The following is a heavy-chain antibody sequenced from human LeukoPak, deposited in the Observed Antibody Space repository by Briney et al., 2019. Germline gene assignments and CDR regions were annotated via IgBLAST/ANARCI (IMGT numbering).Heavy chain of an antibody. Sequence: ASVKVSCKASGYTFTSYDINWVRQATGQGLEWMGWMNPNSGNTGYAQKFQGRVTMTRNTSISTAYMKLSSLRSEDTAVYYCARGGHYYDSSAYEAAFDIWGQGTMVTVSS. CDR3: ARGGHYYDSSAYEAAFDI. J-gene: IGHJ3*02. V-gene: IGHV1-8*01. D-gene: IGHD3-22*01. CDR1: GYTFTSYD. CDR2: MNPNSGNT.